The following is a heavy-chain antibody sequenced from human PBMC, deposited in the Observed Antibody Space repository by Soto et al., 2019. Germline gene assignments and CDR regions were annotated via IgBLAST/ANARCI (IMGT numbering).Heavy chain of an antibody. J-gene: IGHJ6*02. Sequence: QVQLVQSGAEVKKPGSSVKVSCKASGGTFSSYAISWVRQAPGQGLEWRGGIIPIFGTVNYAQKFQGRVTITADESTSTAYMELSSLRSEDTAVYYCARGPAIVVVVAAPYYYGMDVWGQGTTVTVSS. D-gene: IGHD2-15*01. CDR2: IIPIFGTV. V-gene: IGHV1-69*01. CDR3: ARGPAIVVVVAAPYYYGMDV. CDR1: GGTFSSYA.